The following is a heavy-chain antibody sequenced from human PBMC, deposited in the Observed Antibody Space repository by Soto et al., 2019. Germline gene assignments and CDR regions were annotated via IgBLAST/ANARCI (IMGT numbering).Heavy chain of an antibody. Sequence: QVQLVQSGAEVKKPGASVTVSCKASGYTFTTYGVSWVRQAPGQGLEWLGWINGYNGNAKYAENLQGRVTMTTDTSTSTAYMELRSPRSDDTAVYYCARMGDVPYYYYGMDVWGQGTTVTVSS. V-gene: IGHV1-18*01. CDR2: INGYNGNA. CDR3: ARMGDVPYYYYGMDV. D-gene: IGHD3-16*01. CDR1: GYTFTTYG. J-gene: IGHJ6*02.